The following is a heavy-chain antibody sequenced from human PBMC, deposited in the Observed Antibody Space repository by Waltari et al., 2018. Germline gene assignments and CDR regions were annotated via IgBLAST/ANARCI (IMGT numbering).Heavy chain of an antibody. CDR1: GYTLTELS. J-gene: IGHJ6*03. CDR2: FDPEDGET. CDR3: ATSSDFWSGLHYYYYYMDV. V-gene: IGHV1-24*01. Sequence: QVQLVQSGDVVTKPGASVTVSCKVSGYTLTELSMPWVRQAPATGLECMGGFDPEDGETIYAQKFHGRVTMTEDTSTATAYMELSSLRSEDTAVYYCATSSDFWSGLHYYYYYMDVWGKGTTVTVSS. D-gene: IGHD3-3*01.